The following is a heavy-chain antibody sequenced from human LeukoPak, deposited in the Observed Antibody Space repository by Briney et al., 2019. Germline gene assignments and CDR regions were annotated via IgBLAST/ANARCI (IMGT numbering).Heavy chain of an antibody. CDR2: VSYDGTNM. CDR1: GFTFSSYS. V-gene: IGHV3-30*04. CDR3: TRNVRGVISAQPYNWFDP. D-gene: IGHD3-10*01. J-gene: IGHJ5*02. Sequence: GGSLRLSCAASGFTFSSYSMHWVRQAPGKGLEWVAVVSYDGTNMYYTDSVKGRFTISRDNFMNTLYLQMNSLRAEDTAVYYCTRNVRGVISAQPYNWFDPWGQGTLVTVSS.